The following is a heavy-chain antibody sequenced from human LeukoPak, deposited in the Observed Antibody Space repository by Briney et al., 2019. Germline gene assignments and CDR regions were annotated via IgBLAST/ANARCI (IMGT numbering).Heavy chain of an antibody. CDR3: AHSLYDSSGSQRLGAFDI. Sequence: KRSGPTLVKPTQTLTLTCTFSGFSLSTSGVGVGWIRQPPGKALEWLALIYWNDDKRYSPSLKSRLTITKDTSKNQVVLTKTNMDPVDTATYYCAHSLYDSSGSQRLGAFDIWGQGTMVTVSS. D-gene: IGHD3-22*01. V-gene: IGHV2-5*01. CDR2: IYWNDDK. CDR1: GFSLSTSGVG. J-gene: IGHJ3*02.